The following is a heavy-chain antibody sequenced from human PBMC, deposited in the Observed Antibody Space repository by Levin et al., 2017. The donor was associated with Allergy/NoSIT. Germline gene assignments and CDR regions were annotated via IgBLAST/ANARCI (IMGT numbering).Heavy chain of an antibody. CDR3: AKVTVRGVISLIVDY. J-gene: IGHJ4*02. CDR2: ISYDGTNK. D-gene: IGHD3-10*01. Sequence: SCAASGFTFSSYGMHWVRQAPGKGLEWVALISYDGTNKYSADSVKGRFTISRDNSKNTLYLQMNSLRAEDTAVYYCAKVTVRGVISLIVDYWGQGTLVTVSS. CDR1: GFTFSSYG. V-gene: IGHV3-30*18.